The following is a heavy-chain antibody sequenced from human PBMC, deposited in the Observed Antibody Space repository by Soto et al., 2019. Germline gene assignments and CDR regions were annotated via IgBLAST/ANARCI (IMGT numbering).Heavy chain of an antibody. D-gene: IGHD3-22*01. CDR3: ARDLEDYYYDSSGYFGY. V-gene: IGHV1-18*04. Sequence: ASVKVSCKASGYTFTSYGISWVRQAPGQGLEWMGWISAYNGNTNYAQKLQGRATMTTDTSTSTAYMELRSLRSDDTAVYYCARDLEDYYYDSSGYFGYWGQGTLVTVSS. CDR2: ISAYNGNT. J-gene: IGHJ4*02. CDR1: GYTFTSYG.